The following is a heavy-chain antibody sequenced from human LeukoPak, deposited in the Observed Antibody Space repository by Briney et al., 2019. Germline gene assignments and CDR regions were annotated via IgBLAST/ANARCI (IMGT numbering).Heavy chain of an antibody. CDR3: ARGVCYYDSSGYYNEYFQH. Sequence: SETLSLTCTVSGGSISSYYWSWIRQPPGKGLEWIGYIYYSGSTNYNPSLKSRVTISVDTSKNQSSLKLSSVTAADTAVYYCARGVCYYDSSGYYNEYFQHWGQGTLVTVSS. CDR2: IYYSGST. V-gene: IGHV4-59*08. D-gene: IGHD3-22*01. CDR1: GGSISSYY. J-gene: IGHJ1*01.